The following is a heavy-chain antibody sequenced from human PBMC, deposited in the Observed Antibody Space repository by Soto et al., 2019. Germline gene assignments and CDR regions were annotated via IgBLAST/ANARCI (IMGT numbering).Heavy chain of an antibody. CDR3: ARDSGAYQFDY. J-gene: IGHJ4*02. CDR1: GGSISSSSYY. CDR2: IYYRGTT. Sequence: QLQLQESGPGLVRPSETLSLTCTVSGGSISSSSYYWGWIRQPPGKGLEWIGNIYYRGTTYYNPSLKSRVTISVDTSKNQFSLKPASVPAADTAVSYCARDSGAYQFDYWGQGTLVTVSS. D-gene: IGHD4-17*01. V-gene: IGHV4-39*02.